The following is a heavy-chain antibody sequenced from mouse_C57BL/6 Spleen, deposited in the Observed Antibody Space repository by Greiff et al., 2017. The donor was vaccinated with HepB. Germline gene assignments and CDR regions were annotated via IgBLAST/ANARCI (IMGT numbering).Heavy chain of an antibody. D-gene: IGHD1-1*01. J-gene: IGHJ1*03. V-gene: IGHV7-3*01. CDR2: IRNKANGYTT. CDR3: ARYKATVRYFDV. Sequence: EVHLVESGGGLVQPGGSLSLSCAASGFTFTDYYMSWVRQPPGKALEWLGFIRNKANGYTTEYSASVKGRFTISRDNSQSILYLQMNALRAEDSATYYCARYKATVRYFDVWGTGTTVTVSS. CDR1: GFTFTDYY.